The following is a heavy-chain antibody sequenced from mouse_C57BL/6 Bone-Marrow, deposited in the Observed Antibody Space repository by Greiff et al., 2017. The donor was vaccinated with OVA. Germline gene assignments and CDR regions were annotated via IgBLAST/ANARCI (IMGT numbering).Heavy chain of an antibody. D-gene: IGHD2-4*01. J-gene: IGHJ2*01. V-gene: IGHV5-17*01. CDR1: GFTFSDYG. Sequence: DVKLVESGGGLVKPGGSLKLSCAASGFTFSDYGMHWVRQAPEKGLEWVAYISSGSSTIYYADTVKGRFTISRDNAKNTLFLQMTSLRSEDTAMYYCARPGYYDYAFDYWGQGTTLTVSS. CDR2: ISSGSSTI. CDR3: ARPGYYDYAFDY.